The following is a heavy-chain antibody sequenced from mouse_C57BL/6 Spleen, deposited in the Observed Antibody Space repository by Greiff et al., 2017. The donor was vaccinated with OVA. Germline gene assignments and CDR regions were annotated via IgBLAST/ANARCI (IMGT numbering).Heavy chain of an antibody. CDR1: GYSITSGYD. CDR3: ARLYGYDEDWFAY. CDR2: ISYSGST. D-gene: IGHD2-2*01. V-gene: IGHV3-1*01. J-gene: IGHJ3*01. Sequence: EVKVVESGPGMVKPSQSLSLTCTVTGYSITSGYDWHWIRHFPGNKLEWMGYISYSGSTNYNPSLKSRISITHDTSKNHFFLKLNSVTTEDTATYYCARLYGYDEDWFAYWGQGTLVTVSA.